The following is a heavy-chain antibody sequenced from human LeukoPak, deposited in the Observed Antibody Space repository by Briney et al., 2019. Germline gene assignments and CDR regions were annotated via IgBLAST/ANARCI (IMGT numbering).Heavy chain of an antibody. CDR3: ARESGGGRYYFDY. J-gene: IGHJ4*02. Sequence: SETLFLTCTVSGGSISSSSYYWGWIRQPPGKGLEWIGSIYYSGSTYYNPSLKSRVTISVDTSKNQFSLKLSSVTAADTAVYYCARESGGGRYYFDYWGQGTLVTVSS. CDR2: IYYSGST. D-gene: IGHD2-15*01. V-gene: IGHV4-39*07. CDR1: GGSISSSSYY.